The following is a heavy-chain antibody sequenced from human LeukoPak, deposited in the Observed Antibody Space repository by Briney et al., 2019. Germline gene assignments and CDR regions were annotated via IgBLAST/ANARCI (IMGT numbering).Heavy chain of an antibody. CDR2: INPNSGGT. Sequence: ASVKVSCKASGYTFTGYHIHWVRQAPGQGLEWMGWINPNSGGTNYAQKFQDRVTMTRDTSISTAYMELSRLRSDDTAVYYCARGPWATVTSFDYWGQGTLVTVSS. J-gene: IGHJ4*02. D-gene: IGHD4-17*01. V-gene: IGHV1-2*02. CDR3: ARGPWATVTSFDY. CDR1: GYTFTGYH.